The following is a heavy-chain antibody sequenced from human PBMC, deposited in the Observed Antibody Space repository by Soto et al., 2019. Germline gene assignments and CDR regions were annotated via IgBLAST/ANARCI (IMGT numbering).Heavy chain of an antibody. CDR2: FDPEDGET. CDR1: GYTLTELS. D-gene: IGHD6-13*01. CDR3: ATDHGAAAGYYYDGMDV. Sequence: ASVKVSCKVFGYTLTELSMPWVRQAPGKGVEWMGGFDPEDGETIYAQKFQGRVTMTEDTSTDTAYMELSSLRSEDTAVYYCATDHGAAAGYYYDGMDVWGQGTTVTVPS. J-gene: IGHJ6*02. V-gene: IGHV1-24*01.